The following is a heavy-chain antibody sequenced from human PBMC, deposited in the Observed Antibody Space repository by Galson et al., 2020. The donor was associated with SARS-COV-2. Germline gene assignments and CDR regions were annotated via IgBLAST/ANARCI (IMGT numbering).Heavy chain of an antibody. CDR2: IWFDGSDQ. CDR1: GFTFSNHA. J-gene: IGHJ4*02. D-gene: IGHD6-19*01. CDR3: ARDGQSSSGWACDY. Sequence: GSLRLSCATSGFTFSNHAMHWVRQAPGKGLEWVAQIWFDGSDQSYAAPVQVRFTVSRDNSNSTVYLQMNNLTPEDTAVYFCARDGQSSSGWACDYWGQGTLVTVSS. V-gene: IGHV3-33*01.